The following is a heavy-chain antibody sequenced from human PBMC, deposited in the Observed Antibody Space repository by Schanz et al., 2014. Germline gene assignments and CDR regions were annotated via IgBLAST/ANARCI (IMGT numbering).Heavy chain of an antibody. CDR2: TSHDGSFT. CDR1: GFTFSDSW. D-gene: IGHD3-16*01. CDR3: AKVQGDRKSGYYFDY. V-gene: IGHV3-74*02. J-gene: IGHJ4*02. Sequence: VQLVESGGGVVQPGGSLRLSCAASGFTFSDSWMHWVRQAPGKGLVWVSRTSHDGSFTTFADSVKGRFTISRDNAKNSLYLQMNSLRVEDTALYYCAKVQGDRKSGYYFDYWGQGTLVTVSS.